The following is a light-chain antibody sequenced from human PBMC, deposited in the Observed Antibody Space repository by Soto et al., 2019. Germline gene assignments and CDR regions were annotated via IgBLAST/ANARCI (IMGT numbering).Light chain of an antibody. CDR2: DVS. CDR1: SSDVGGYNY. Sequence: QSVLTQPASVSGSPGQSITISCTGTSSDVGGYNYVSWYQQHPGKAPKVMIYDVSNRPSGVSNRFSGSKSGNTASLTISGLQAEDEDDYYCSSYTISSTLVFGGGTKVTVL. J-gene: IGLJ3*02. V-gene: IGLV2-14*01. CDR3: SSYTISSTLV.